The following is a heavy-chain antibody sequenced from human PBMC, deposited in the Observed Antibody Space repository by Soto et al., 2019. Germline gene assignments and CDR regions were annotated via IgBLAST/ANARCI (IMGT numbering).Heavy chain of an antibody. V-gene: IGHV3-23*01. Sequence: GGSLRLSCAASGFTFSSYAMSWVRQAPGKGLEWVSAISGSGGSKYYADSVKGRFTISRDNSKNTLYLQMNSLRAEDTAVYYCAKAGYCSGGSCYSEYYYYYYMDVWGKGTTVTVSS. J-gene: IGHJ6*03. CDR2: ISGSGGSK. CDR1: GFTFSSYA. CDR3: AKAGYCSGGSCYSEYYYYYYMDV. D-gene: IGHD2-15*01.